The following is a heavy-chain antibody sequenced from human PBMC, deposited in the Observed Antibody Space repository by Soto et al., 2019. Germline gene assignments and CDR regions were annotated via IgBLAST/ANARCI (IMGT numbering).Heavy chain of an antibody. CDR1: GGSISSGGYY. CDR3: ARDKVERRRGFDY. Sequence: SETLSLTCTVSGGSISSGGYYWSWIRQHPGKGLEWIGYIYYSGSTYYNPSLKSRVTISVDTSKNQFYLKLSSVTAADTAVYYCARDKVERRRGFDYWGQGTLVTVSS. V-gene: IGHV4-31*03. J-gene: IGHJ4*02. CDR2: IYYSGST. D-gene: IGHD1-1*01.